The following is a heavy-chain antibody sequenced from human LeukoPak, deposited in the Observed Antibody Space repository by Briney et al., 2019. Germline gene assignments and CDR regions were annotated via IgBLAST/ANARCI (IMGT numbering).Heavy chain of an antibody. CDR2: IIPIFGTA. D-gene: IGHD6-19*01. Sequence: ASVKVSCKASGGTFSSYAISWVRQAPGQGLEWMGGIIPIFGTANYAQKFQGRVTITADESTSTAYMELSSLRSEDTAVYYCAMGRRYSSGWYFDYWGQGTLVTVSS. V-gene: IGHV1-69*13. CDR1: GGTFSSYA. CDR3: AMGRRYSSGWYFDY. J-gene: IGHJ4*02.